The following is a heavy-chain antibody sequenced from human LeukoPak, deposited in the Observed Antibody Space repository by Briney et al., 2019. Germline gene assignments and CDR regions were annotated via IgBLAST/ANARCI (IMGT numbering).Heavy chain of an antibody. J-gene: IGHJ6*02. D-gene: IGHD3-10*01. Sequence: PSETLSLTCGVSGGSISNTNWWTWVRQPPGKGLEWIGEINHSGSTNYNPSLKSRVTISVDTSKNQFSLKLSSVTAADTAVYYCARGNRETMVRGAPPMDVWGQGTTVTVSS. CDR1: GGSISNTNW. CDR3: ARGNRETMVRGAPPMDV. CDR2: INHSGST. V-gene: IGHV4-4*02.